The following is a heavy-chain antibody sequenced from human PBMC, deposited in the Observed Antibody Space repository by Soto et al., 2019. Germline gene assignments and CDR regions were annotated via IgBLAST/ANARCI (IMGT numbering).Heavy chain of an antibody. CDR3: ARDRWITAMVYYFDY. D-gene: IGHD5-18*01. V-gene: IGHV1-46*01. CDR2: INPSGGST. J-gene: IGHJ4*02. Sequence: GASVKVSCKASGYTFTSYYMHCVRQAPGQGLEWMGIINPSGGSTSYAQKFQGRVTMTRDTSTSTVYMELSSLRSEDTAVYYCARDRWITAMVYYFDYWGQGTLVTVSS. CDR1: GYTFTSYY.